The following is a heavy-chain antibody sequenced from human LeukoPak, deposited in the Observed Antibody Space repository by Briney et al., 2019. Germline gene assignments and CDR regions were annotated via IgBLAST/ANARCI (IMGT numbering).Heavy chain of an antibody. CDR1: GGAISGYY. CDR2: ISYSGST. D-gene: IGHD6-19*01. V-gene: IGHV4-59*01. CDR3: ARDGRAGSLFAY. Sequence: SETLSLTCTVSGGAISGYYWSWIRQPPGEGLEWVGYISYSGSTNYNPSLKSRVTISVDTSKNQFSLKLSSVTAADTAIYYCARDGRAGSLFAYWGQGTLVTVSS. J-gene: IGHJ4*02.